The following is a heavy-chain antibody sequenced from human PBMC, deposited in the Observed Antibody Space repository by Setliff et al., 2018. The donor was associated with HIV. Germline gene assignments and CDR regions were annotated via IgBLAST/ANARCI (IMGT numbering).Heavy chain of an antibody. V-gene: IGHV1-58*01. CDR3: ASEPIAVAGTGRAPVLLY. CDR2: IVVGSGNT. Sequence: ASVKVSCKASGFTFTSSAVQWVRQARGQRLEWIGWIVVGSGNTNYAQKFQERVTITRDMSTSTAYMELSSLRSEDTAVYYCASEPIAVAGTGRAPVLLYWGQGTLVTVSS. D-gene: IGHD6-19*01. J-gene: IGHJ4*02. CDR1: GFTFTSSA.